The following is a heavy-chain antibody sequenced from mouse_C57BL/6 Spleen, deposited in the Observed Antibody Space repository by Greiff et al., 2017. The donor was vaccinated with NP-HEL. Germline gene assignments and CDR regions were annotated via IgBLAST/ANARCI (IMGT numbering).Heavy chain of an antibody. D-gene: IGHD4-1*02. V-gene: IGHV2-6*01. J-gene: IGHJ3*01. CDR1: GFSFTSYG. Sequence: VHLVESGPGLVAPSQSLSITCTVSGFSFTSYGVDWVRQSPGKGLEWLGVIWGVGSTNYNSALKSRLSISKDNSKSQVFLKMNSLQTDDTAMYYCASLNWDGFAYWGQGTLVTVSA. CDR2: IWGVGST. CDR3: ASLNWDGFAY.